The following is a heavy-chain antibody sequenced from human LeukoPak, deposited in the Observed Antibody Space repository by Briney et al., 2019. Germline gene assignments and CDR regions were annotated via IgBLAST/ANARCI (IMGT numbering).Heavy chain of an antibody. J-gene: IGHJ6*03. CDR1: GFTFSDYY. CDR3: AGGVGASYYYMDV. Sequence: GGSLRLSCAASGFTFSDYYMGWIRQAPGKGLEWVSYISSSGSTIYYADSVKGRFTISRDNAKNSLYLQMNSLRAEDTAVYYCAGGVGASYYYMDVWGKGTTVTVSS. V-gene: IGHV3-11*04. CDR2: ISSSGSTI. D-gene: IGHD1-26*01.